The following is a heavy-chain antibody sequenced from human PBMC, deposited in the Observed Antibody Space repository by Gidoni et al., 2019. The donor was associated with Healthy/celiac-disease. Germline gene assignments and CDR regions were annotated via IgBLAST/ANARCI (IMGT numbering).Heavy chain of an antibody. J-gene: IGHJ4*02. CDR3: ARPASGSGWYGGI. CDR1: GGSISSSSYY. Sequence: QLQLQESGPGLVKPSETLSLTCTVSGGSISSSSYYWGWIRQPPGKGLEWIGSIYYSGSTYYNPSLKSRVTISVDTSKNQFSLKLSSVTAADTAVYYCARPASGSGWYGGIWGQGTLVTVSS. D-gene: IGHD6-19*01. CDR2: IYYSGST. V-gene: IGHV4-39*01.